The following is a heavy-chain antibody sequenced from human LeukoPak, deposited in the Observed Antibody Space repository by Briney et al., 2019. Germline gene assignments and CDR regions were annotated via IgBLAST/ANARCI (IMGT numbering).Heavy chain of an antibody. CDR3: AKNTKVYYGSGSYAPDY. Sequence: DSVKGRFTISRDNSKNTLYLQMNSLGAKDTAVYYCAKNTKVYYGSGSYAPDYWGQGALVTVSS. J-gene: IGHJ4*02. V-gene: IGHV3-30*02. D-gene: IGHD3-10*01.